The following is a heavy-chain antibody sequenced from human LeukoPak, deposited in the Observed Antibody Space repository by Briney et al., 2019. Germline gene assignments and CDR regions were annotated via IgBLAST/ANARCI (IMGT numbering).Heavy chain of an antibody. Sequence: GGSLRLSCAASGFTFSDHYMSWSRQAPGKGLEWVSYISRSGGTIYYADSVKGRFTISRDNAKNSLYLQMNSLRAEDTAVYYCARFSAMDVWGQGTTVTVSS. CDR2: ISRSGGTI. V-gene: IGHV3-11*01. CDR1: GFTFSDHY. CDR3: ARFSAMDV. J-gene: IGHJ6*02.